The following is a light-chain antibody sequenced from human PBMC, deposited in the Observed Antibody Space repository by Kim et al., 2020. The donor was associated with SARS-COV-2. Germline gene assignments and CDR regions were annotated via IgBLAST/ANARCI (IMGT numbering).Light chain of an antibody. J-gene: IGLJ2*01. Sequence: GQSITISCTGTSSDIGGYNYVSCYQQHPGKAPKLMIYDVSNRPSGVSNRFSGSKSGNTASLTISGLQAEDEADYYCSSYTSSRTLLFGGGTKLTVL. CDR2: DVS. CDR1: SSDIGGYNY. V-gene: IGLV2-14*03. CDR3: SSYTSSRTLL.